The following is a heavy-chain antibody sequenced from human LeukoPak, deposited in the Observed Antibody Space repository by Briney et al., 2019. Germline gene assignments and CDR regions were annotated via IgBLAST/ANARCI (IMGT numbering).Heavy chain of an antibody. J-gene: IGHJ4*02. CDR1: GFTFSSYA. CDR2: ISGSGGST. V-gene: IGHV3-23*01. CDR3: ANDWLAFGGVIAPDY. D-gene: IGHD3-16*02. Sequence: GGSLRLSCAASGFTFSSYAMSWVRQAPGKGLEWVSAISGSGGSTYYADSVKGRFTISRDNSKNTLYLQMNSLRAEDTAVYYCANDWLAFGGVIAPDYWGQGTLVTVSS.